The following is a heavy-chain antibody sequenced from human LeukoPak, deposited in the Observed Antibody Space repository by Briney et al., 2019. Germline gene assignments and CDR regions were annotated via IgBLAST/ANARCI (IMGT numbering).Heavy chain of an antibody. CDR2: INPNSGGT. D-gene: IGHD3-10*01. V-gene: IGHV1-2*02. J-gene: IGHJ5*02. CDR3: ARANMVRGVGLFFDRNWFDP. CDR1: GYTLTELS. Sequence: ASVKVSCKVSGYTLTELSIHWVRQAPGKGLEWMGWINPNSGGTNYAQKFQGRVTMTRDTSISTAYMELSGLRSDDTAVYYCARANMVRGVGLFFDRNWFDPWGQGTLVTVSS.